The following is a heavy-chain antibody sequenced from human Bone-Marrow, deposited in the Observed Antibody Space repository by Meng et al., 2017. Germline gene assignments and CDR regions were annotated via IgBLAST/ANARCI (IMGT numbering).Heavy chain of an antibody. CDR2: IYYSGST. Sequence: QVQLQESGPGLVKPSQTLSLTCTVSGVSISSGDYYWSWIRPPPGKGLEWIGYIYYSGSTYYNPSLKSRVTISVDTSKNQFSLKLSSVTAADAAVYYCASSMTTVTAEIDYWGQGTLVTVSS. CDR3: ASSMTTVTAEIDY. D-gene: IGHD4-17*01. J-gene: IGHJ4*02. CDR1: GVSISSGDYY. V-gene: IGHV4-30-4*01.